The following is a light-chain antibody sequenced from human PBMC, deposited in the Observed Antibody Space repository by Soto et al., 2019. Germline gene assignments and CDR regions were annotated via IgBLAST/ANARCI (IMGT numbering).Light chain of an antibody. J-gene: IGLJ2*01. CDR3: SSYAGSNNVV. CDR1: RSDVGGYNY. V-gene: IGLV2-8*01. CDR2: EVS. Sequence: QSVLTQPPSASGSPGQSITITCTGTRSDVGGYNYVSWYQQHPGKAPKLMIYEVSKRPSGVPDRFSGSKSGNTASLTVSGLQAEDEADYYCSSYAGSNNVVFGGRTKLTVL.